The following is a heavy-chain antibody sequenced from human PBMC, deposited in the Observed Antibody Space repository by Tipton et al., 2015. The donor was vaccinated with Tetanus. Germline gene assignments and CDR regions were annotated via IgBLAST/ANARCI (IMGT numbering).Heavy chain of an antibody. Sequence: QMQLVQSGAEMKKPGASVKVSCKASGYTITSYGISSVRQAPGQGLEWMRWISAYNGNTNYALKLQGRVTMTTDTSTSTAYMELRSLRSDDTAVYYCARVLYYDSNGYSPFDYWGQGTLVTVSS. V-gene: IGHV1-18*01. CDR2: ISAYNGNT. J-gene: IGHJ4*02. CDR1: GYTITSYG. D-gene: IGHD3-22*01. CDR3: ARVLYYDSNGYSPFDY.